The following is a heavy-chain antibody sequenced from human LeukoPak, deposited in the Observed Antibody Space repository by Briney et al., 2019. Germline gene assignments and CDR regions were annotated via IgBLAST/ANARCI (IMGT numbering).Heavy chain of an antibody. D-gene: IGHD1-7*01. CDR1: GYTFTGYY. J-gene: IGHJ6*04. V-gene: IGHV1-2*06. CDR2: INPNSGGT. Sequence: EASVKVSCKASGYTFTGYYMHWVRQAPGQGLEWMGRINPNSGGTNYAQKFQGRVTMTRDTSISTAYMELSRLGSDDTAVYYCAIYWNYDPLGMDVWGKGTTVTVSS. CDR3: AIYWNYDPLGMDV.